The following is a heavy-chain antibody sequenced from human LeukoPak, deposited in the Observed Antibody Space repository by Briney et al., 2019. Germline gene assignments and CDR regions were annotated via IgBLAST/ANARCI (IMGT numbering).Heavy chain of an antibody. V-gene: IGHV4-39*01. CDR1: GGFISSSSYY. CDR3: ARHTGMVRGVGNYYMDV. J-gene: IGHJ6*03. Sequence: PSETLSLTCTVSGGFISSSSYYWGWIRQPPGKGLEWIGSIYSSTYYHPSLKSRVTISVDTSKNQFSLKLSSVTAADTAVYYCARHTGMVRGVGNYYMDVWGKGTTVTISS. D-gene: IGHD3-10*01. CDR2: IYSST.